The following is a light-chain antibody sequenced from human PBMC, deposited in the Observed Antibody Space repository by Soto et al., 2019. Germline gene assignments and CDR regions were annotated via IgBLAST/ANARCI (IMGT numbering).Light chain of an antibody. Sequence: EIVLTQSPATLSLSPGERVTLSCWASQSVSDNLAWYQQKPGQAPRLLIYDASTRATGIPARFSGSGSGTGFTLTISSLQSEDFAVYYCQQYNKWPRTFGQGTKVDIK. V-gene: IGKV3-15*01. CDR2: DAS. J-gene: IGKJ1*01. CDR3: QQYNKWPRT. CDR1: QSVSDN.